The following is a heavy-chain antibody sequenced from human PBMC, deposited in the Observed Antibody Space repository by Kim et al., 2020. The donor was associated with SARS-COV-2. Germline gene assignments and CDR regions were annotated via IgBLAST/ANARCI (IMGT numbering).Heavy chain of an antibody. J-gene: IGHJ4*02. CDR3: AHCYGSGSLDY. D-gene: IGHD3-10*01. CDR2: K. V-gene: IGHV2-5*01. Sequence: KHNSPYLKSRITITRDTSKNQVVLTMTNMDPVDTATYYCAHCYGSGSLDYWGQGTLVTVSS.